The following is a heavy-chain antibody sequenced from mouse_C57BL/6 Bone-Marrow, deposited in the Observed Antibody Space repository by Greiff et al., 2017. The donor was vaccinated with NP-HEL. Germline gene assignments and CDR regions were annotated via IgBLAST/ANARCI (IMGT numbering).Heavy chain of an antibody. CDR1: GYSITSGYY. V-gene: IGHV3-6*01. Sequence: LMESGPGLVKPSQSLSLTCSVTGYSITSGYYWNWIRQFPGNKLEWMGYKSYDGSNNYNPSLKNRISITSETSKNQFFLKLNYGTTEETATDDWARKAWLPHWYFDVWGTGTTVTVSS. CDR3: ARKAWLPHWYFDV. CDR2: KSYDGSN. D-gene: IGHD2-2*01. J-gene: IGHJ1*03.